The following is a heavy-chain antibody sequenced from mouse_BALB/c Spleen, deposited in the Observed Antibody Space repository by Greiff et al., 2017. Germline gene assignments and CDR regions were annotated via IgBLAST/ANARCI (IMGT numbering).Heavy chain of an antibody. CDR1: GFTFSSYG. D-gene: IGHD1-2*01. CDR2: INSNGGST. Sequence: EVKVEESGGGLVQPGGSLKLSCAASGFTFSSYGMSWVRQTPDKRLELVATINSNGGSTYYPDSVKGRFTISRDNAKNTLYLQMSSLKSEDTAMYYCAREYYGYDYWGQGTTLTVSS. J-gene: IGHJ2*01. CDR3: AREYYGYDY. V-gene: IGHV5-6-3*01.